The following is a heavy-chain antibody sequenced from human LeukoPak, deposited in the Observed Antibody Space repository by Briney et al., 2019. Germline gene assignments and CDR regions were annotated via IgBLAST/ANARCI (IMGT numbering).Heavy chain of an antibody. CDR1: GGSISDYY. D-gene: IGHD6-13*01. CDR2: IYYSGTT. Sequence: SETLSLTCTVSGGSISDYYWNWIRQPPGEGLEWIGYIYYSGTTNYNPSLESRVTISVDTSKNQFSLKLRYVTAADTAVYYCARSSSWQAHLGYWGQGTLVTVSS. CDR3: ARSSSWQAHLGY. V-gene: IGHV4-59*08. J-gene: IGHJ4*02.